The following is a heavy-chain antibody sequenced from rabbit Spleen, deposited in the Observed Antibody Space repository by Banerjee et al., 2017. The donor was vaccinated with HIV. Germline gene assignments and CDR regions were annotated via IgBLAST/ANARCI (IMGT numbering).Heavy chain of an antibody. CDR2: IGTGSGST. D-gene: IGHD1-1*01. V-gene: IGHV1S45*01. CDR1: GFSFSNTYW. CDR3: ARNYVNAFDP. Sequence: EESGGGLVQPEGSLTLTCTASGFSFSNTYWISWVRQAPGKGLEWIGTIGTGSGSTWYASWVNGRFTISKTSSTTVTLQMTSLTAADTATYFCARNYVNAFDPWGPGTLVTVS. J-gene: IGHJ2*01.